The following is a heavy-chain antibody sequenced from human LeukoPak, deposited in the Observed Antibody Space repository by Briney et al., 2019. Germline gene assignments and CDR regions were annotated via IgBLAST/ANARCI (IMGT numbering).Heavy chain of an antibody. J-gene: IGHJ4*02. Sequence: PGGSLRLSCAASGFKFSGYAMRWVRQDPGKGLEWVSGMSASGGNTYFADSVKGRFTISRDNSKNTLFLQMNSLRADDTAVYYCARTYDFWSGSYYFDYWGQGTLVTVSS. CDR1: GFKFSGYA. CDR2: MSASGGNT. D-gene: IGHD3-3*01. V-gene: IGHV3-23*01. CDR3: ARTYDFWSGSYYFDY.